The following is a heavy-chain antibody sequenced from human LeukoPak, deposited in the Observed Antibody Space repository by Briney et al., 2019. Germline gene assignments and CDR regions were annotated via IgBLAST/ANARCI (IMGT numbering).Heavy chain of an antibody. CDR2: ISSNSHYM. CDR3: ARGPQVLGATCFFDY. D-gene: IGHD1-26*01. CDR1: GFTFSSYG. Sequence: VQPGRSLRLSCAASGFTFSSYGMHWVRQAPGKGLEWVSSISSNSHYMYYADSVKGRFTISRDNTKNSLYLQMNSLRAEDTAVYYCARGPQVLGATCFFDYWGQGTLVTASS. V-gene: IGHV3-21*01. J-gene: IGHJ4*02.